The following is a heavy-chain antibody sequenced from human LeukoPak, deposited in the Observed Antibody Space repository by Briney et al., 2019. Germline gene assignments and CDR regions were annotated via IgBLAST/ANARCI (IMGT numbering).Heavy chain of an antibody. Sequence: SETLSLTCTVSGGSISSSSYYWGWIRQPPGKGLEWIGSIYYSGSTYYNPSLKSRVTISVDTSKNQFSLKLSSVTAADTAVYYCARVDLMMVRGVGNYYYYYYIDVWGKGTTVTISS. J-gene: IGHJ6*03. CDR3: ARVDLMMVRGVGNYYYYYYIDV. D-gene: IGHD3-10*01. CDR1: GGSISSSSYY. V-gene: IGHV4-39*01. CDR2: IYYSGST.